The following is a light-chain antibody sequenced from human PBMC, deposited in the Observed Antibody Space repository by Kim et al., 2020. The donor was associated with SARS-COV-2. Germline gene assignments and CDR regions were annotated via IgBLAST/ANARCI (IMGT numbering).Light chain of an antibody. CDR1: RSDIGGYNY. CDR2: DVS. J-gene: IGLJ2*01. V-gene: IGLV2-14*03. Sequence: QSALTQPASVSGSPGQSITISCTGTRSDIGGYNYVAWYQQRPGKVPKLIIFDVSNRPSGTSNRFSGSKSANTASLTISGLQAEDEADYYCSSYTSSATVVFGGGTKLTVL. CDR3: SSYTSSATVV.